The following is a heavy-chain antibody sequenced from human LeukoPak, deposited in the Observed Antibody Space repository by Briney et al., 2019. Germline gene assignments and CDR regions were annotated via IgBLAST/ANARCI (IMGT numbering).Heavy chain of an antibody. Sequence: SETLSLTCLVSGYSISSGYYWGWIRQPPGKGLEWIGSIYHSGSTYYNPSLKSRVTISVDTSKNQFSLKLSSVTAADTAVYYCARWERAESSSLVWEYWGQGTLVTVSS. CDR3: ARWERAESSSLVWEY. CDR2: IYHSGST. D-gene: IGHD6-13*01. J-gene: IGHJ4*02. CDR1: GYSISSGYY. V-gene: IGHV4-38-2*01.